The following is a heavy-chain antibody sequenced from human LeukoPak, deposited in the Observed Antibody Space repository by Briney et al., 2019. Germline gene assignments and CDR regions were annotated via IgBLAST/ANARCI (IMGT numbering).Heavy chain of an antibody. CDR1: GFTFSSYG. CDR2: IWYDGSNK. CDR3: ARGHYYSSSLPFSMEFDP. D-gene: IGHD6-6*01. V-gene: IGHV3-33*01. J-gene: IGHJ5*02. Sequence: GGSLRLSCAASGFTFSSYGMHWVRQAPGKGLEWVAVIWYDGSNKYYADFVKGRFTISRDNSKNTLYLQMNSLRAEDTAVYYCARGHYYSSSLPFSMEFDPWGQGTLVTVSS.